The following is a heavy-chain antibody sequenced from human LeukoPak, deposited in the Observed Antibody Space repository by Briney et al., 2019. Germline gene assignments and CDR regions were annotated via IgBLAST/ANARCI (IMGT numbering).Heavy chain of an antibody. CDR3: ARRDYYDSSAHGSYFGY. Sequence: GQSLKTSGKGSGYSFTNYWIGWVRQMPGKGLEWMGIIYPGDSDTTYSPSFQGTVTISVDKSISTAYLQWSSLKASDTAIYYCARRDYYDSSAHGSYFGYWGPVALVTVSS. CDR2: IYPGDSDT. CDR1: GYSFTNYW. J-gene: IGHJ4*02. V-gene: IGHV5-51*01. D-gene: IGHD3-22*01.